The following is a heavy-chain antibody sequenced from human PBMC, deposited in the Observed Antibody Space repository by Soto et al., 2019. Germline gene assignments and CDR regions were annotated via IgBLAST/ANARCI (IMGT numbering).Heavy chain of an antibody. CDR3: XRLPNKSPQN. Sequence: EVQLVESGGGLVQPGGSLRLSCVASGFTFSSYWMHWVRQAPGKGLVWVSSISNDGSSTSYADPVKGRFTISRDNAKXXXXXXXXXXXXXXXXXXXXXRLPNKSPQNWGQGTLVIVSP. CDR1: GFTFSSYW. J-gene: IGHJ1*01. D-gene: IGHD2-21*01. V-gene: IGHV3-74*01. CDR2: ISNDGSST.